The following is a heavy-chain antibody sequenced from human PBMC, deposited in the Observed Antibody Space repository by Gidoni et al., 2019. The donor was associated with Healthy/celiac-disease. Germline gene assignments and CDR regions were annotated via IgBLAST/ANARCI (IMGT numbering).Heavy chain of an antibody. CDR2: INHSGST. J-gene: IGHJ4*02. CDR1: GGSFSGYY. D-gene: IGHD3-22*01. Sequence: QVQLQQWGSGLLKPSETLSLTCAVYGGSFSGYYWSWIRQPPGKGLEWIGEINHSGSTNYNPSLKSRVTISVETSKNQFSLKLSSVTAADTAVYYCASTYYDSSGYFFYWGQGTLVTVSS. V-gene: IGHV4-34*01. CDR3: ASTYYDSSGYFFY.